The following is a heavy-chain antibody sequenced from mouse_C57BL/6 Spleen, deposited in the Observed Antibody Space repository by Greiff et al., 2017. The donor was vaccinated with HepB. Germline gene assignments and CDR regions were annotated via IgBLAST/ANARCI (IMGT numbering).Heavy chain of an antibody. CDR1: GYTFTTYP. D-gene: IGHD2-3*01. Sequence: VMLVESGAELVKPGASVKMSCKASGYTFTTYPIEWMKQNHGKSLEWIGNFHPYNDDTKYNEKFKGKATLTVEKSSSTVYLELSRLTSDDSAVYYCARRGDGYYDAMDYWGQGTSVTVSS. CDR3: ARRGDGYYDAMDY. V-gene: IGHV1-47*01. J-gene: IGHJ4*01. CDR2: FHPYNDDT.